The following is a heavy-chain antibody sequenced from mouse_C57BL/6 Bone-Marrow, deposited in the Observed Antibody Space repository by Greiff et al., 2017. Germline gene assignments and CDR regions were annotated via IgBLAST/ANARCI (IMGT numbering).Heavy chain of an antibody. CDR1: GYTFTDYE. CDR2: IDPETGGT. J-gene: IGHJ2*01. CDR3: ARWELDY. V-gene: IGHV1-15*01. Sequence: QVQLQQSGAELVRPGASVTLSCKASGYTFTDYEMHWVKQTPVHGLEWTGAIDPETGGTAYNEKFKGKATLTADKSSSTAYMELRSLTSEDSAVYFCARWELDYWGQGTTLTVSS. D-gene: IGHD4-1*01.